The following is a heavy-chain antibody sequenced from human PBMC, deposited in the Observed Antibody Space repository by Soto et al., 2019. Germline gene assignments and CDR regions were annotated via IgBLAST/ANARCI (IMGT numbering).Heavy chain of an antibody. J-gene: IGHJ3*02. D-gene: IGHD5-18*01. CDR1: GGTFSSYA. CDR2: IIPIFGTA. Sequence: ASVKVSCEASGGTFSSYAISWVRQAPGQGLEWMGGIIPIFGTANYAQKFQGRVTITADESTSTAYMELSSLRSEDTAVYYCARSEDTAMAYDAFDIWGQGTMVTVSS. V-gene: IGHV1-69*13. CDR3: ARSEDTAMAYDAFDI.